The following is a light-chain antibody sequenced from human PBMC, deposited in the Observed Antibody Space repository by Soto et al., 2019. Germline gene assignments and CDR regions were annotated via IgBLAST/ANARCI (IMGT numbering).Light chain of an antibody. J-gene: IGKJ1*01. V-gene: IGKV1-39*01. CDR1: QTFSTY. Sequence: DIQMTQSPSSLSASVGDRVTITCRASQTFSTYLNWYRQKPGKAPEVLIYDSSRLQSGVPSRFSGSGSGTDFTLTISGLQPEDLATYFCQQSYSAPWTFGQGTKVEI. CDR3: QQSYSAPWT. CDR2: DSS.